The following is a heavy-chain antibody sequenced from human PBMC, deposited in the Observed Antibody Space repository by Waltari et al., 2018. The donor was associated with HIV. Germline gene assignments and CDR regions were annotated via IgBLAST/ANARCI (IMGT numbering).Heavy chain of an antibody. Sequence: QVQLQESGPGLVKPSQTLSLTCPVSGGPISSGSYYWSWIRQPAGKGLEWIGHIYTTGSTNYNPSLKSRVTISVDTSKSQFSLKLSSVTAADTAVYYCARTNTIHRHWFFDLWGRGTLLTVSS. D-gene: IGHD2-2*02. CDR2: IYTTGST. CDR1: GGPISSGSYY. V-gene: IGHV4-61*02. CDR3: ARTNTIHRHWFFDL. J-gene: IGHJ2*01.